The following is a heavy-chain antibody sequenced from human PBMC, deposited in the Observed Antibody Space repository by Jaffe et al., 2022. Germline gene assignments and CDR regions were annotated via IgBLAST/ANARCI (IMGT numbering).Heavy chain of an antibody. CDR3: ARDGRMVRGVTFNWFDP. CDR1: GYTFTSYY. D-gene: IGHD3-10*01. CDR2: INPSGGST. J-gene: IGHJ5*02. Sequence: QVQLVQSGAEVKKPGASVKVSCKASGYTFTSYYMHWVRQAPGQGLEWMGIINPSGGSTSYAQKFQGRVTMTRDTSTSTVYMELSSLRSEDTAVYYCARDGRMVRGVTFNWFDPWGQGTLVTVSS. V-gene: IGHV1-46*01.